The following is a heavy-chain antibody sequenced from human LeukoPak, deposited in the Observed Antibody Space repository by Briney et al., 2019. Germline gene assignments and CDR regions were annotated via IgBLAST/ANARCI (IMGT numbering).Heavy chain of an antibody. J-gene: IGHJ6*02. V-gene: IGHV4-30-2*01. Sequence: PSETLSLTCAVSGGSISSGGYSWGWIRQPPGKGLEWIGYIYHSGSTYYNPSLKSRVTISVDRSKNQFSLKLSSVTAADTAVYYCARAWGRGGYCGGGSCNGEGYYYYGMDVWGQGTTVTVSS. CDR3: ARAWGRGGYCGGGSCNGEGYYYYGMDV. CDR1: GGSISSGGYS. CDR2: IYHSGST. D-gene: IGHD2-15*01.